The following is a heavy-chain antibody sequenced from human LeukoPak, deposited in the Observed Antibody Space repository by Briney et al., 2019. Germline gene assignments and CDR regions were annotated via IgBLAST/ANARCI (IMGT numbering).Heavy chain of an antibody. CDR1: GGSFSGYY. CDR2: INHSGST. D-gene: IGHD2-2*01. CDR3: ARGPVPNVPPIPAAIVRYFQH. V-gene: IGHV4-34*01. Sequence: PSETLSLTCAVYGGSFSGYYWSWFRQPPGKGLEWIGEINHSGSTNYNPSLKSRVTISVDTSKNQFSLKLSSVTAADTAVYYCARGPVPNVPPIPAAIVRYFQHWGQGTLVTVSS. J-gene: IGHJ1*01.